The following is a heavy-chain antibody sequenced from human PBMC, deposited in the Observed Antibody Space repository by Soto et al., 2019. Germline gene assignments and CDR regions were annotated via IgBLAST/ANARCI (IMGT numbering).Heavy chain of an antibody. D-gene: IGHD3-3*01. CDR1: GFTFINYA. J-gene: IGHJ4*02. CDR2: ISGGGTST. Sequence: GWSLRLACASSGFTFINYAMSWVRQAPGKGLEWVSAISGGGTSTYYSDSVKGRFSISRDNSKNTLYLQMNTLRAEDTAVYYCAKALSQFFPFDYWGQGTLVTVPS. CDR3: AKALSQFFPFDY. V-gene: IGHV3-23*01.